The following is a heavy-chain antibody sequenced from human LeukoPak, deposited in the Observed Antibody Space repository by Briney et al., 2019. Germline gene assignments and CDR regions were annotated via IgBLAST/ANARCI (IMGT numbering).Heavy chain of an antibody. CDR1: GYPISSGYY. J-gene: IGHJ4*02. V-gene: IGHV4-38-2*02. D-gene: IGHD4-23*01. CDR2: IYHSGST. CDR3: ARDRSVYGGNPDY. Sequence: PSETLSLTCTVSGYPISSGYYWGWIRQPPGKGLEWIGSIYHSGSTYYNPSLKSRVTISVDTSKNQFSLKLSSVTAADTAVYYCARDRSVYGGNPDYWGQGTLVTVSS.